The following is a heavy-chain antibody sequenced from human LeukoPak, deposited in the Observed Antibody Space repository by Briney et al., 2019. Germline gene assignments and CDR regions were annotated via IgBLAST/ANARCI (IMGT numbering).Heavy chain of an antibody. Sequence: SETLSLTCTVSGGPISSYYWSWIRQPPGKGLEWIGYIYYSGSTNYNPSLKSRVTISVDTSKNQFSLKLSSVTAADTAVYYCARVAGYSYGTPYFDYWGQGTLVTVSS. CDR3: ARVAGYSYGTPYFDY. D-gene: IGHD5-18*01. CDR1: GGPISSYY. V-gene: IGHV4-59*01. J-gene: IGHJ4*02. CDR2: IYYSGST.